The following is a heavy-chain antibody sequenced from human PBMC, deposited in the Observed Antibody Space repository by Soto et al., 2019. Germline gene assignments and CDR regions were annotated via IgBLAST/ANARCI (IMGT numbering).Heavy chain of an antibody. Sequence: AVSLKISCKGSGYSFTSYWIGWVRQMPGKGLEWVGIIYPGDSHTRYSPSIQGQVTITADNTFSTAYLQWNSLKASDTSIFFFARLRLGGQLVHQYYYYYGMDVWGQGTKVTVTS. CDR1: GYSFTSYW. J-gene: IGHJ6*02. CDR3: ARLRLGGQLVHQYYYYYGMDV. CDR2: IYPGDSHT. D-gene: IGHD6-6*01. V-gene: IGHV5-51*01.